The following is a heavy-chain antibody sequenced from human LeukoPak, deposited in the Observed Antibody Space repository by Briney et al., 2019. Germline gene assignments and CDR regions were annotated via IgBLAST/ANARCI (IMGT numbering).Heavy chain of an antibody. CDR2: ISGGDGTT. D-gene: IGHD5-12*01. CDR3: AKEKSWLRLIEYYFDY. J-gene: IGHJ4*02. Sequence: GGSLRLSCAASGFSFSTYDMNWVRQAPGKGLEWVSTISGGDGTTHYADSVKGRFTISRDNSKNTLYLQMNSLRAEDTAVYYCAKEKSWLRLIEYYFDYWGQGTLVTVSS. CDR1: GFSFSTYD. V-gene: IGHV3-23*01.